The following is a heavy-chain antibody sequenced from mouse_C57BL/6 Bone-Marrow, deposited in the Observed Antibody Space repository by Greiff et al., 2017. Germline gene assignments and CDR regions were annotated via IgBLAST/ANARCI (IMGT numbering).Heavy chain of an antibody. CDR1: GYTFTSYW. V-gene: IGHV1-69*01. J-gene: IGHJ3*01. CDR2: IDPSDSYT. CDR3: ARGGGHRFAY. Sequence: VQLQQPGAELVMPGASVKLSCKASGYTFTSYWMHWVKQRPGQGLEWIGEIDPSDSYTNYTPKFKGKSTLTVDKSSSTAYMQLSSLTSEDSAVYYCARGGGHRFAYWGQGTLVTVSA.